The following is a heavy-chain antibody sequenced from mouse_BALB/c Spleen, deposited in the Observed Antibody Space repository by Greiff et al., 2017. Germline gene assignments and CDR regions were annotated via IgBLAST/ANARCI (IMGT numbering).Heavy chain of an antibody. CDR1: GFDFSRYW. CDR2: INPDSSTI. CDR3: ARQLLRLRYFDV. J-gene: IGHJ1*01. Sequence: EVKLVESGGGLVQPGGSLKLSCAASGFDFSRYWMSWVRQAPGKGLEWIGEINPDSSTINYTPSLKDKFIISRDNAKNTLYLQMSKVRSEDTALYYCARQLLRLRYFDVWGAGTTVTVSS. D-gene: IGHD1-2*01. V-gene: IGHV4-1*02.